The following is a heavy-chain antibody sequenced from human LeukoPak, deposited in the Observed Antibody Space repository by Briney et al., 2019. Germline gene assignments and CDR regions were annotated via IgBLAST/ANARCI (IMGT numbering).Heavy chain of an antibody. CDR1: GYTFTGYY. CDR3: ARASSGWYHRFDY. Sequence: VKVSCKASGYTFTGYYMHWVRQAPGQGLEWMGWINPNSGGTNYAQKFQCRVTMTRDTSISTAYMELSRLRSDDTAVYYCARASSGWYHRFDYWGQGTLVTVSS. V-gene: IGHV1-2*02. J-gene: IGHJ4*02. CDR2: INPNSGGT. D-gene: IGHD6-19*01.